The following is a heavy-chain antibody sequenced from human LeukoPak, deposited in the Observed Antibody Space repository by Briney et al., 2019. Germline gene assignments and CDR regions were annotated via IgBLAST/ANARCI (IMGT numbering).Heavy chain of an antibody. CDR2: INPYNGNI. V-gene: IGHV1-18*01. CDR1: GYTFSDYG. Sequence: ASVKVSCKTSGYTFSDYGITWVRQAPGQGLEWIGWINPYNGNINSAQKLQGRVIMTTDTSTSTAYMELRSLRSDDTAVYYCARRGYYDSSGYLFYWGQGTLVTVSS. D-gene: IGHD3-22*01. CDR3: ARRGYYDSSGYLFY. J-gene: IGHJ4*02.